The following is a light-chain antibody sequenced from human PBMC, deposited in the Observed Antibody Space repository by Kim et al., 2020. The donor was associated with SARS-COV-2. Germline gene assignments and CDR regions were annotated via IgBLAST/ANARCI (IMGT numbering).Light chain of an antibody. J-gene: IGKJ1*01. CDR3: LQLSDYPRT. CDR2: AAS. CDR1: RGISTS. Sequence: DIQLTQSPSFLSASVGDRVTITCRASRGISTSLAWYQQHPGKAPKLLIYAASTLESGVPSRFSGGGSGTEFTLTISSLQPEDFADYYCLQLSDYPRTFGQGTRVDIK. V-gene: IGKV1-9*01.